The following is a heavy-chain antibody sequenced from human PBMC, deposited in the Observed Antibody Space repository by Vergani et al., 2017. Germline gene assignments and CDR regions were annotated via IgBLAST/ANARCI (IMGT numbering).Heavy chain of an antibody. CDR2: ISATGDENT. D-gene: IGHD5-12*01. J-gene: IGHJ4*02. V-gene: IGHV3-23*04. CDR1: GLPVSGFAFNTYA. CDR3: AREAGQGGYPAGGHYYFDY. Sequence: RLVQSGGGLAHPGGSLRLSCAASGLPVSGFAFNTYAMIWVRQAPGKGLEWVSGISATGDENTDYADSVKGRFTISRDNSKSTLFLQMNGLTSEDTALYFCAREAGQGGYPAGGHYYFDYWGLGTLVTVSS.